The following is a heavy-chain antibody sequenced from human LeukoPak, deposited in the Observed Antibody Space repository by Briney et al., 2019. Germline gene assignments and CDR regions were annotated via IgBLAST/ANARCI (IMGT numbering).Heavy chain of an antibody. CDR3: ARGQSPGPIYDY. V-gene: IGHV4-59*01. D-gene: IGHD1-14*01. Sequence: SETLSLTCSVSGVSISDYYWTWIRQPPGRGLDWIGYIYSGGRTNYNPSLKSRVTISVDTSENQFSLKVTSVTAADTAVYYCARGQSPGPIYDYWGQGILVTVSS. CDR1: GVSISDYY. J-gene: IGHJ4*02. CDR2: IYSGGRT.